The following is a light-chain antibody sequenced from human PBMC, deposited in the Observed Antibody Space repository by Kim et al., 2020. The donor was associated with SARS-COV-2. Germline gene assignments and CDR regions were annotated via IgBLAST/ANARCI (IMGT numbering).Light chain of an antibody. CDR3: QQYNSWPLT. J-gene: IGKJ4*01. CDR1: QSFSSR. V-gene: IGKV3-15*01. Sequence: EIVMTQSPATLSVSPGERVTLSCRVSQSFSSRLAWFQQRPGQAPRLVIYDTSTRATGIPARFSGSGSGTEFTLTISSLESEDSAVYYCQQYNSWPLTFGGGTKV. CDR2: DTS.